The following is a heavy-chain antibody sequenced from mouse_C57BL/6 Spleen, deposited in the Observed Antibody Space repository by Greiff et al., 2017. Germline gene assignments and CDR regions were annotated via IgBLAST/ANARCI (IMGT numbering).Heavy chain of an antibody. V-gene: IGHV1-15*01. D-gene: IGHD1-1*01. J-gene: IGHJ2*01. CDR1: GYTFTDYE. CDR3: TRSPPYSGSSFLED. CDR2: IDPETGGT. Sequence: QVQLQQSGAELVRPGASVTLSCKASGYTFTDYEMHWVKQTPVHGLEWIGAIDPETGGTAYNQKFKGKAILTADKSSSTAYMELRSLTSEDSAVYDCTRSPPYSGSSFLEDWGQGTTLSVSS.